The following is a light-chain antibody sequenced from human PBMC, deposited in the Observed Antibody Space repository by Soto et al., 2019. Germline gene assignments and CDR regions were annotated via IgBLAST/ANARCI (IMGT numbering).Light chain of an antibody. Sequence: QSVLTQPPSASGTPGQRVTISCSGSSSNIGSNYVYWYQQLPGTAPKLLIYRNNQRPSGVPDRFSGSKSGTSPSLAISGLRSEDEADYYFAAWDYSLSGYVFGTGTKLTVL. CDR2: RNN. J-gene: IGLJ1*01. CDR3: AAWDYSLSGYV. CDR1: SSNIGSNY. V-gene: IGLV1-47*01.